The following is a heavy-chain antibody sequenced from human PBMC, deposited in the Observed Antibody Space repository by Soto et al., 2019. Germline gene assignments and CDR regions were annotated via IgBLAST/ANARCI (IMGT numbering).Heavy chain of an antibody. J-gene: IGHJ6*03. CDR3: AKFSGYEIYYYYYYMDV. Sequence: SVEVSCRASGFTFSNSARQWVRQTRGQLLEWIGWIVVGSGNTNYARELHGRVTITRDMSTSAAYMELSSLRAEATAVYYCAKFSGYEIYYYYYYMDVWGKGTTVTVSS. CDR1: GFTFSNSA. CDR2: IVVGSGNT. V-gene: IGHV1-58*02. D-gene: IGHD5-12*01.